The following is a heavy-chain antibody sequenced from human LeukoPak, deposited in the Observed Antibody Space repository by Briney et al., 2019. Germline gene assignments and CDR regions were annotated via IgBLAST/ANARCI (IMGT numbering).Heavy chain of an antibody. V-gene: IGHV4-59*08. CDR2: IYYSGST. J-gene: IGHJ4*02. CDR3: ARHGMVRGVIIGEVDY. Sequence: SETLFLTCTVSGGSISSYHWSWIRQPPGKGLEWIGYIYYSGSTNYNPSLKSRVTISVDTSKNQFSLKLSSVTAADTAVYYCARHGMVRGVIIGEVDYWGQGTLVTVSS. D-gene: IGHD3-10*01. CDR1: GGSISSYH.